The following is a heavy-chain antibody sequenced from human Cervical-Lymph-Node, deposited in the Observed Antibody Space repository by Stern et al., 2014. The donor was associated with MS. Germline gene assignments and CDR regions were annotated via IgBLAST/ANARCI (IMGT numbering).Heavy chain of an antibody. CDR3: AKASDPYGDSAFFDY. D-gene: IGHD4-17*01. CDR1: GFTFDDYA. J-gene: IGHJ4*02. Sequence: VQLEESGGGLVQPGRSLRLSCAASGFTFDDYAMHWVRQAPGQGLEWVSGLSWDSGSIGYADSVKGRVTISADDAQNCLYLHMNSWSAEDTALYYCAKASDPYGDSAFFDYWGQGTLVTVSS. CDR2: LSWDSGSI. V-gene: IGHV3-9*01.